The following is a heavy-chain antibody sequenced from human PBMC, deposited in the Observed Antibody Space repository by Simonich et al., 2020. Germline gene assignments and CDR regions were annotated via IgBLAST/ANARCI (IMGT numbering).Heavy chain of an antibody. CDR1: GFNFSSYA. J-gene: IGHJ5*02. CDR3: AKDSSLVGATDWFDP. Sequence: EVQLLESGGGLVKPGGSLRLSCAASGFNFSSYAMSWLRQAPGKGREWVSALRGRGESTYYEDSVKGRFTISRDNSKNTLYLQMTRLRAEDTAVYYCAKDSSLVGATDWFDPCGQGTLVTVSS. V-gene: IGHV3-23*01. D-gene: IGHD1-26*01. CDR2: LRGRGEST.